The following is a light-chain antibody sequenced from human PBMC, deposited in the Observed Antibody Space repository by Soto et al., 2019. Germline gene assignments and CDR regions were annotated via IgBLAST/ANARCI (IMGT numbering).Light chain of an antibody. CDR3: TSYAGSNNVCV. V-gene: IGLV2-8*01. J-gene: IGLJ1*01. CDR1: SSDIGGYNY. Sequence: QSALTQPPSASGSPGQSVTISCSGTSSDIGGYNYVSWYQQHPGKAPKLMIYDVFKRPSGVPDHFSGSKSGNTASLTVSGLQAEDEADYYCTSYAGSNNVCVFGTGTKLTVL. CDR2: DVF.